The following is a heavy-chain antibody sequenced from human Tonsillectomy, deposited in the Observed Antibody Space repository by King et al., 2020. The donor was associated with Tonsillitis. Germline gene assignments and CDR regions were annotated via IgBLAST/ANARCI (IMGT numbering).Heavy chain of an antibody. CDR3: ARGGWGFYFDY. Sequence: VQLVESGGGVVQPGRSLRLSCAASGFTFSSYAMHWVRQAPGKGLEWVAVISYDGSNKYYADSVKGRFTISRDNSKNTLYLQMKSLRAEDTAVYYCARGGWGFYFDYWGQGTLVTVSS. V-gene: IGHV3-30-3*01. J-gene: IGHJ4*02. CDR2: ISYDGSNK. CDR1: GFTFSSYA. D-gene: IGHD1-26*01.